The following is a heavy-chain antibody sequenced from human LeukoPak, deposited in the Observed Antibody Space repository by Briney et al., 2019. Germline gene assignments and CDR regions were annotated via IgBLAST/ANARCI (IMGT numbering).Heavy chain of an antibody. D-gene: IGHD3-10*01. CDR2: LKEDGSEK. CDR1: GFKFDDYW. Sequence: PGESLRLYCAASGFKFDDYWMIWVPPARGKGLEGVANLKEDGSEKHSVDSGKGRFTISTDNARNFLYLQMNSLRAEDTAVYYRARAGTSIRRIKVYWGQGTLVTVSS. J-gene: IGHJ4*02. CDR3: ARAGTSIRRIKVY. V-gene: IGHV3-7*03.